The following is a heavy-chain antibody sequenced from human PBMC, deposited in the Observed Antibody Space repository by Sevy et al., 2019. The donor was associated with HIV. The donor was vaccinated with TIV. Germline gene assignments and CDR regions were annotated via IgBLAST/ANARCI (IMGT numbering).Heavy chain of an antibody. Sequence: SETLSLTCSVSGGSIRSYFWTWVRQSPGKGLEWIGNIYFTGNTDYSPSLKSRVTLSLDTSKSQFSLTLKSVTAADTAIYFCSRDSTTRPRVLDYWGQGTLFTVSS. CDR2: IYFTGNT. J-gene: IGHJ4*02. CDR3: SRDSTTRPRVLDY. V-gene: IGHV4-59*01. D-gene: IGHD1-1*01. CDR1: GGSIRSYF.